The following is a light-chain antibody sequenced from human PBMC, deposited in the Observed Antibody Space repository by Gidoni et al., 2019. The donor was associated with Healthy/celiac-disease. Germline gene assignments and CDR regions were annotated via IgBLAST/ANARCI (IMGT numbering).Light chain of an antibody. Sequence: QMTQSPSTLSASVGDRVTITCRASQSISSWLAWYQQKPGKAPKLLIYKASSLESGVPSRFSGSGSGTEFTLTISSLQPDDFATYYCQQYNSYSYTFGQGTKLEIK. CDR3: QQYNSYSYT. CDR1: QSISSW. CDR2: KAS. V-gene: IGKV1-5*03. J-gene: IGKJ2*01.